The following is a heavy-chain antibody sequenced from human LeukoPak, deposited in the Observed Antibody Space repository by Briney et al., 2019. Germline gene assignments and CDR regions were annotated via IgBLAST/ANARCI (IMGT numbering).Heavy chain of an antibody. Sequence: GSLRLSCAASGFTFSSYWMSWIRQPPGKGLEWIGEINHSGSTNYNPSLKSRVTISVDTSKNQFSLKLSSVTAADTAVYYCARAIMITFGGVIVFTHYLDYWGQGTLVTVSS. J-gene: IGHJ4*02. CDR3: ARAIMITFGGVIVFTHYLDY. CDR1: GFTFSSYW. CDR2: INHSGST. D-gene: IGHD3-16*02. V-gene: IGHV4-34*01.